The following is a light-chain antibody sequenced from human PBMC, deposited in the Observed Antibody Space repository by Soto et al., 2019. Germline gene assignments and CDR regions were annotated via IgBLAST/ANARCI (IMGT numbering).Light chain of an antibody. CDR1: QSLLHSNGYNY. CDR3: MQALHTRT. V-gene: IGKV2-28*01. J-gene: IGKJ1*01. CDR2: LGS. Sequence: DIVMTQSPLSLPVTPGGPASISCRSSQSLLHSNGYNYLDWYLQKPGQSPQLLIYLGSNRASGVPDRFSGSGSGTDFTLKISRVEAEDVGVYYCMQALHTRTFGQGTKVDIK.